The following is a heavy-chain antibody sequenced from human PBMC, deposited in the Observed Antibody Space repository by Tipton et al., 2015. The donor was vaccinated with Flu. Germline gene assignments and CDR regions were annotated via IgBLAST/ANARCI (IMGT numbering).Heavy chain of an antibody. Sequence: TLSLTCSVSGGSISQYYWSWIRQPPGKGLEWIGNIFYSGNAHYSPSLKSRVTISVDTSNNHFSLKLSSVTAADTAVYYCARQQTHGGSWYFFDYWGQGSLVTVTS. CDR1: GGSISQYY. V-gene: IGHV4-59*08. J-gene: IGHJ4*02. CDR2: IFYSGNA. D-gene: IGHD5-24*01. CDR3: ARQQTHGGSWYFFDY.